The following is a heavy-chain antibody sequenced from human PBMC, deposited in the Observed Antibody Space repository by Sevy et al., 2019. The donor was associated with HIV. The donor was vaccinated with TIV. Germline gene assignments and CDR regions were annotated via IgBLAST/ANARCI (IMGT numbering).Heavy chain of an antibody. V-gene: IGHV4-61*08. CDR2: VSYIGST. CDR1: GGSVSSGDYY. CDR3: ARDRIAAAGSHFDY. Sequence: SETLSLTCAVSGGSVSSGDYYWSWIRQPPGKGLEWIGYVSYIGSTNYSPSLKSRLTISVDTSRNQFSLKLNSVTAADTAVYYCARDRIAAAGSHFDYWGQGILVTVSS. D-gene: IGHD6-13*01. J-gene: IGHJ4*02.